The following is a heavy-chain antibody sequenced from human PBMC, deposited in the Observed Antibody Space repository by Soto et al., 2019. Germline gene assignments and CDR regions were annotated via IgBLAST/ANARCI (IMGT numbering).Heavy chain of an antibody. D-gene: IGHD6-19*01. J-gene: IGHJ4*02. V-gene: IGHV3-23*01. Sequence: EVQLLESGGGLVQPGGSLRLSCAASGFTFSSYALSWVRQAPGRGLEWVSIIGDSGGTTLYADSVKGRCTISRDNSKNTLYLHMNNLRAEDTAVYYGAKHFDSGCPDYWGQGTLVTVSS. CDR3: AKHFDSGCPDY. CDR2: IGDSGGTT. CDR1: GFTFSSYA.